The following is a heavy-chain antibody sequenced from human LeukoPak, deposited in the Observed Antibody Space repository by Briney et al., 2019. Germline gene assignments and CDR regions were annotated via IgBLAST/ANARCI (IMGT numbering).Heavy chain of an antibody. Sequence: GGSLRLSCAASGFTFSNYWMHWVRQAPGKGPVWVSRIKSDGSSTTYADSVKGRFTISRDNAKNTLYLQMNSLRAEDTAVYYCTKSDWFDPWGQGTLVTVSS. CDR2: IKSDGSST. D-gene: IGHD3-3*01. CDR1: GFTFSNYW. V-gene: IGHV3-74*01. CDR3: TKSDWFDP. J-gene: IGHJ5*02.